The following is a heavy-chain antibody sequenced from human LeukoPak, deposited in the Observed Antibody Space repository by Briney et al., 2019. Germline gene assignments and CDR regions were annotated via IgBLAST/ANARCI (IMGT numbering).Heavy chain of an antibody. CDR1: GFTFSSCA. J-gene: IGHJ2*01. CDR2: TDGSGGST. CDR3: ASQVDIVVVPAAITFDWYFDP. D-gene: IGHD2-2*02. Sequence: GGSLRLSCAASGFTFSSCAMSWVRQAPGKGLEWVSATDGSGGSTFYGDSVRGRFTISRDNSKNTLYLQMNSLRVEDTAVYYCASQVDIVVVPAAITFDWYFDPWGRGTLVTVSS. V-gene: IGHV3-23*01.